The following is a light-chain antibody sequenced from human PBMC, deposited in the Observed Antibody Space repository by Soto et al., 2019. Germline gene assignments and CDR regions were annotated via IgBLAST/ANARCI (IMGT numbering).Light chain of an antibody. CDR2: GSS. CDR3: QQYGSSPPYT. Sequence: EIVLTQSPGTLSLSPGERATLSCRASQSVSGNYLAWYQQKPRQSPRLLIYGSSDRATGIPDRFSGSGSGTDFTLTITGVEPDDFAVYYCQQYGSSPPYTFGQGTKLEIK. V-gene: IGKV3-20*01. J-gene: IGKJ2*01. CDR1: QSVSGNY.